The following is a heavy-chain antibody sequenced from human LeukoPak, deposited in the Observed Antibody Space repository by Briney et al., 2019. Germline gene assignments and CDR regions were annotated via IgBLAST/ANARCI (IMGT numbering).Heavy chain of an antibody. D-gene: IGHD3-22*01. V-gene: IGHV4-31*03. CDR3: ARDLSYYDSSAFDP. Sequence: SQTLSLTCTVSGGSISSGGYYWSWIRQHPGKGLEWIGYIYYSGSTNYNPSLKSRVTISVDTSKNQFSLKLSSVTAADTAVYYCARDLSYYDSSAFDPWGQGTLVTVSS. J-gene: IGHJ5*02. CDR1: GGSISSGGYY. CDR2: IYYSGST.